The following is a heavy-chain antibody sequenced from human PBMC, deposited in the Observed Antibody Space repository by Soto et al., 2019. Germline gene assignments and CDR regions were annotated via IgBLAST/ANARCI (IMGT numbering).Heavy chain of an antibody. CDR1: GYSFTSYW. Sequence: GESLKISCKGSGYSFTSYWIGWVRQMPGKGLEWMGIIYPGDSDTRYSPSFQGQVTISADKSISTAYLQWSSLKASDTAMYYCARRYSRSSYYYGSGSYPNYYYYMDVWGKGTTVTVSS. CDR3: ARRYSRSSYYYGSGSYPNYYYYMDV. J-gene: IGHJ6*03. V-gene: IGHV5-51*01. D-gene: IGHD3-10*01. CDR2: IYPGDSDT.